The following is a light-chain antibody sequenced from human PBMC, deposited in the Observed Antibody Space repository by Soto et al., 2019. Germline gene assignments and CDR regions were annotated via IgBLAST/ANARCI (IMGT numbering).Light chain of an antibody. Sequence: EIVMTQSPATLSVSPGERATLSCRASQSVRSNLAWYQQKPGQAPRLLIYGVSTRATGIPARFSGSGSETEFTLTISSLQSEDFEVYYCQQYNNWPPWTFGQGTNVEVK. J-gene: IGKJ1*01. V-gene: IGKV3-15*01. CDR2: GVS. CDR3: QQYNNWPPWT. CDR1: QSVRSN.